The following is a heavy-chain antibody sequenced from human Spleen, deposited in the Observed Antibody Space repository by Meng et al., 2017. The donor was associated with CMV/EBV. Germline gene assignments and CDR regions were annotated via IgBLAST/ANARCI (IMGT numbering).Heavy chain of an antibody. CDR3: ATPLAITIFGGDKGGVVY. CDR2: ISSSSSYI. D-gene: IGHD3-3*01. V-gene: IGHV3-21*01. CDR1: GLTFSSYS. Sequence: GGSLRLSCAASGLTFSSYSMNWVRQAPGKGLEWVSSISSSSSYIYYANSVKGRFTISRDNAKNSLYLQMNSLRAEDTAVYYCATPLAITIFGGDKGGVVYWGQGTLVTVSS. J-gene: IGHJ4*02.